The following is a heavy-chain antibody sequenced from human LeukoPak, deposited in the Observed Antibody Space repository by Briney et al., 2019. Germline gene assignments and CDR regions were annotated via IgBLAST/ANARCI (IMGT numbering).Heavy chain of an antibody. CDR3: ARDRLPISGYESVDY. J-gene: IGHJ4*02. V-gene: IGHV3-11*04. D-gene: IGHD5-12*01. CDR1: GFTFSDYY. CDR2: ISSSGSTI. Sequence: GGSLRLSCAASGFTFSDYYMRWIRQAPGKGLEWVSYISSSGSTISYADSVKGRFTISRDNSKNTLYLQMNSLRAEDTAVYYCARDRLPISGYESVDYWGQGTLVTVSS.